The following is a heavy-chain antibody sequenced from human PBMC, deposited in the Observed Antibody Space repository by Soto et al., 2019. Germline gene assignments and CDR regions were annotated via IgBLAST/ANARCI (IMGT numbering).Heavy chain of an antibody. CDR1: GYTFSNYG. Sequence: VQLVQSGAEVKKPGASVTVSCKTSGYTFSNYGINWVRQAPGQGLEWMGWISGYNGNTNYAQTVQGRVTMTTDTSTGKVYMELRSLKSDDTAIYYCSRFIMVGGWFDPNYYHGMDVWGQGTTVTVSS. J-gene: IGHJ6*02. D-gene: IGHD6-19*01. CDR3: SRFIMVGGWFDPNYYHGMDV. CDR2: ISGYNGNT. V-gene: IGHV1-18*01.